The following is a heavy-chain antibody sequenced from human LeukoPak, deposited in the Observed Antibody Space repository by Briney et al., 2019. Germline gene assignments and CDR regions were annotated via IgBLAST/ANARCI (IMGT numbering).Heavy chain of an antibody. CDR2: IYYSGST. D-gene: IGHD4-17*01. J-gene: IGHJ4*02. CDR1: GGSISSSSYY. Sequence: SETLSLTCTVSGGSISSSSYYWGWIRQPPGKGLEWIGSIYYSGSTYYNPSLKSRVTISVDTSKNQFSLKLSSVTAADTAVYYCARERGFYVDPGIFDSWGQGPLVTVSS. V-gene: IGHV4-39*07. CDR3: ARERGFYVDPGIFDS.